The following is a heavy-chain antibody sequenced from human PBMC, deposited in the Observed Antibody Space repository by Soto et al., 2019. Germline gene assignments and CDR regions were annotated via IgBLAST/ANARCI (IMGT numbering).Heavy chain of an antibody. CDR3: ARIVVVVAATGADWFDP. D-gene: IGHD2-15*01. CDR1: GGSISSGDYY. J-gene: IGHJ5*02. CDR2: IYYSGST. Sequence: QVQLQESGPGLVKPSQTLCLSCSVYGGSISSGDYYWSWIRQPPGKGLEWIGYIYYSGSTYYNPSLKSRVTISVDTSKNQFSLKLSSVTAADTAVYYCARIVVVVAATGADWFDPWGQVTLVTVSS. V-gene: IGHV4-30-4*01.